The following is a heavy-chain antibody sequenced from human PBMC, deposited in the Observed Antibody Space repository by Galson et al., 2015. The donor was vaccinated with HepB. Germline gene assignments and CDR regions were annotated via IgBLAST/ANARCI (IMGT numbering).Heavy chain of an antibody. J-gene: IGHJ4*02. CDR1: GDSINSDHW. V-gene: IGHV4-4*01. D-gene: IGHD3-22*01. CDR3: ARVTYDNTGFDF. Sequence: ETLSLTCAATGDSINSDHWWSWVRQPPGKGLEWIGEVDDSGHTNYNPSLESRVTISVDKSTNHFSLRLRSVTAADTAVYFCARVTYDNTGFDFWGQGTLVVASS. CDR2: VDDSGHT.